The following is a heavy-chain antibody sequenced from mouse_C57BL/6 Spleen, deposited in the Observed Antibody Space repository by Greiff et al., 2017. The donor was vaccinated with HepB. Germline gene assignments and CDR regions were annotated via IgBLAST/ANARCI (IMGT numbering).Heavy chain of an antibody. CDR2: ISSGGDYI. V-gene: IGHV5-9-1*02. CDR1: GFTFSSYA. J-gene: IGHJ3*01. CDR3: TREEDSNFFAD. D-gene: IGHD2-5*01. Sequence: EVNVVESGEGLVKPGGSLKLSCAASGFTFSSYAMSWVRQTPEKRLEWVAYISSGGDYIYYADTVKGRFTISRDNARNTLYLQMSSLKTEDTAMYYCTREEDSNFFADWGQGTLVTVSA.